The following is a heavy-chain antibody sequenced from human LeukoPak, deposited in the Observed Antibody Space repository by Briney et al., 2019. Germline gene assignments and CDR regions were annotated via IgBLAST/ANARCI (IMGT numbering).Heavy chain of an antibody. Sequence: GGSLRLSCAASGFTFSSYGMHWVRQAPGKGLEWVAVISYDGSNKYYADSVKGRFTISRDNSKNTLYLQMNSLRAEDTAVYYCARHLEERWVATTVLSYWGQGTLVTVSS. J-gene: IGHJ4*02. CDR2: ISYDGSNK. CDR1: GFTFSSYG. V-gene: IGHV3-30*03. CDR3: ARHLEERWVATTVLSY. D-gene: IGHD5-12*01.